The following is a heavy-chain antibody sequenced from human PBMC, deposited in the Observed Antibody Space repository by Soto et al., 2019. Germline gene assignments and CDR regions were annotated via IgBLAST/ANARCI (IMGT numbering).Heavy chain of an antibody. CDR1: GGSITSSGYS. CDR2: IYYSGST. CDR3: ARVPGP. J-gene: IGHJ5*02. V-gene: IGHV4-39*07. Sequence: SETLSLTCTVSGGSITSSGYSWGWIRQPPGKGLEWIGTIYYSGSTYYNPSLKSRVTIFVDTSKNQFSLKLSSVTAADTAVYYWARVPGPWGQGTLVTVSS.